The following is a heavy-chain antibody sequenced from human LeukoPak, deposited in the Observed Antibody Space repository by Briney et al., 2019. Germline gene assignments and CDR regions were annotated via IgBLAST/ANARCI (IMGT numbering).Heavy chain of an antibody. D-gene: IGHD1-14*01. CDR2: IYSSGST. CDR3: ARALTHGWFDP. J-gene: IGHJ5*02. CDR1: GGSINSYY. Sequence: SETLSLTCTVSGGSINSYYWSWIRQPAGKGLEWIGRIYSSGSTNYNPSLKSRVSMSVDTSKNQFSLKLSSVTAADTAVYYCARALTHGWFDPWGQGTLVTVSS. V-gene: IGHV4-4*07.